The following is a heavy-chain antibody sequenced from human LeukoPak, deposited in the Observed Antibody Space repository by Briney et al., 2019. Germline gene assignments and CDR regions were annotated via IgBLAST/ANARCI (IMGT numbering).Heavy chain of an antibody. V-gene: IGHV1-18*01. D-gene: IGHD3-22*01. J-gene: IGHJ4*02. CDR3: ARDPSNSSGYHAHFDS. CDR1: GYTFSHHG. CDR2: ISCYNGDT. Sequence: ASVKVSCKASGYTFSHHGISWVRQAPGQGPEWMGWISCYNGDTMYAQNVQGRVTMTTDTSTRTAYMELRSLRSDDTAMYYCARDPSNSSGYHAHFDSWGQGTLVTVSS.